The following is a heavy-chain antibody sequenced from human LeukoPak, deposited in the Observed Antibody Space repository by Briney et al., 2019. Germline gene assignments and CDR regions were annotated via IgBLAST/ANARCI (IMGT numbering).Heavy chain of an antibody. CDR3: ARDQPLNYYDSSGYYDFDY. D-gene: IGHD3-22*01. J-gene: IGHJ4*02. CDR2: INRVADTT. Sequence: GGSLRLSCAGSAFTFSNYGMSWVRQAPGKGLEWVSSINRVADTTYYADSVKGRFTISRDNAKNSLYLQMNSLRAEDTAVYYCARDQPLNYYDSSGYYDFDYWGQGTLVTVSS. V-gene: IGHV3-21*01. CDR1: AFTFSNYG.